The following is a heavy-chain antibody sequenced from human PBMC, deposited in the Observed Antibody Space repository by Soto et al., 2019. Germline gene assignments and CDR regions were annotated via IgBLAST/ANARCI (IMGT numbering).Heavy chain of an antibody. V-gene: IGHV3-30-3*01. CDR3: ARDRGYTAFLGYFDY. CDR1: GFTFTTYT. CDR2: ISFDGNNQ. D-gene: IGHD3-22*01. J-gene: IGHJ4*02. Sequence: QVQLVESGGGVVHPGRSLRRSCAASGFTFTTYTMYWVRQAPGKGLEWLALISFDGNNQYFADSVKGLFTISRGNSENSLHLQMNSLRDEDTAVYYCARDRGYTAFLGYFDYWGQGTRVIVSS.